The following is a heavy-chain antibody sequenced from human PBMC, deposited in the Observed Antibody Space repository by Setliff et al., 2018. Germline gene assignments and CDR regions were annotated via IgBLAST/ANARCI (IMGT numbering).Heavy chain of an antibody. CDR1: GGSVGNSYYY. Sequence: SETLSLTCTVSGGSVGNSYYYWNWIRQSPGKGLEWIGFVYSNGNKDYNPSLKSRVAFSVDTSQNHVSLKLSSVTPADTAVYFCANGWRNFDYWGQGILVTVSS. CDR2: VYSNGNK. V-gene: IGHV4-61*03. D-gene: IGHD6-19*01. CDR3: ANGWRNFDY. J-gene: IGHJ4*01.